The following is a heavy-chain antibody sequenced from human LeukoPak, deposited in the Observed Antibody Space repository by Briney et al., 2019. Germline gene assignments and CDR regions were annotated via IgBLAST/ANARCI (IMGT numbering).Heavy chain of an antibody. J-gene: IGHJ5*02. V-gene: IGHV1-18*01. D-gene: IGHD3-10*01. Sequence: GASVKVSCKTSGYNYATSGISWVRQAPGQGLEWMGWISVQNGNIKYAQKFQGRVNLTTDTSTTSAYMELRSLTSDDTAVYYCARDLDSYYYGSGSPYNWFDPWGQGTLVTVSS. CDR2: ISVQNGNI. CDR3: ARDLDSYYYGSGSPYNWFDP. CDR1: GYNYATSG.